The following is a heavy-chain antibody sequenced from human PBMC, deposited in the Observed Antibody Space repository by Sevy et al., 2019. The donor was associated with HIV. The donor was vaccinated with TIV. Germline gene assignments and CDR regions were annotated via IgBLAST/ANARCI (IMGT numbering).Heavy chain of an antibody. Sequence: GGSLRLSCAVSGFTFSSYGMHWVRQAPGKGLEWVALISYDGSSKYYADSVRGRFTIPRDNSKTTLFLQMNSLRTEDTAVYYCAAGKSFSDYWGQGTLVTVSS. CDR1: GFTFSSYG. CDR2: ISYDGSSK. D-gene: IGHD1-26*01. CDR3: AAGKSFSDY. V-gene: IGHV3-30*03. J-gene: IGHJ4*02.